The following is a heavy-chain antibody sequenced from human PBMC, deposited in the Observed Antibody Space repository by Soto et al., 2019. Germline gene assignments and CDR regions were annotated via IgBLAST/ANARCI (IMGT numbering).Heavy chain of an antibody. D-gene: IGHD1-26*01. J-gene: IGHJ4*02. CDR2: ISAYNGNT. CDR3: AKDKALRSYQPYYFDY. Sequence: ASVKVSCKASVYTFTSYGISWVRQAPGQGLEWMGWISAYNGNTNYAQKLQGRVTMTTDTSTSTAYMELRSLRSDDTAVYYCAKDKALRSYQPYYFDYWGQGTLVTVSS. V-gene: IGHV1-18*01. CDR1: VYTFTSYG.